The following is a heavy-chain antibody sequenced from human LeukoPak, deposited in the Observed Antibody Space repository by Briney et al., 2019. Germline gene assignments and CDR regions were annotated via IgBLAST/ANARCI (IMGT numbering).Heavy chain of an antibody. CDR3: ARGYSYFDY. D-gene: IGHD1-1*01. CDR1: GGSISGYY. Sequence: SETLSLTCTVSGGSISGYYWSWIRQPPGKGLEWIGYIYYSGSTSYNPSLKSRVTISVDTSKNQFSLKLSSVTAADTAVYYCARGYSYFDYWGQGTLVTVSS. V-gene: IGHV4-59*12. CDR2: IYYSGST. J-gene: IGHJ4*02.